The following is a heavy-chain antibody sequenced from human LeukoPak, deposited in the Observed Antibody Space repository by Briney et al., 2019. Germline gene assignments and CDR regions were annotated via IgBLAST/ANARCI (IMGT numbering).Heavy chain of an antibody. CDR2: ISSSGSTM. J-gene: IGHJ4*02. Sequence: GGSLRLSCAASGFTFSTYEMNWVRQAPGKGLEWVSYISSSGSTMYYADSVKGRFTVSRDNAKNSLYLQMNSLRAEDTAVYYCARVGSSGYSDYFDYWGQGTLVTVSS. V-gene: IGHV3-48*03. CDR1: GFTFSTYE. D-gene: IGHD3-22*01. CDR3: ARVGSSGYSDYFDY.